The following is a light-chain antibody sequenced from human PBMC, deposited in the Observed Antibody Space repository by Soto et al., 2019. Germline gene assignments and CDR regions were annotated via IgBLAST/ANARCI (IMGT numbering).Light chain of an antibody. Sequence: QSALTQPASVSGSPGQSITISCTGTSSDVGGYNYVSWYQQHPGKAPKLMIYDVSNRPSGVSDRFSGSKSGNTASLTISELQAEDVVDYYCSSYTSSSTHVVFGGGTKLTVL. CDR2: DVS. V-gene: IGLV2-14*01. CDR3: SSYTSSSTHVV. J-gene: IGLJ2*01. CDR1: SSDVGGYNY.